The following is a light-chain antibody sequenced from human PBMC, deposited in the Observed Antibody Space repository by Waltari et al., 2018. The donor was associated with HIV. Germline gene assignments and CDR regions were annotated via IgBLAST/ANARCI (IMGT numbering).Light chain of an antibody. CDR3: QQSYSTPRT. J-gene: IGKJ1*01. Sequence: DIRMTQSPSSLSASVGDRVTIACRPSQNITSHLSWYQQKPGKAPHLLIYSASNLESGVPSRFSGSGSGTDFTLSIATLQPDDFATYYCQQSYSTPRTFGQGTRVEI. CDR2: SAS. CDR1: QNITSH. V-gene: IGKV1-39*01.